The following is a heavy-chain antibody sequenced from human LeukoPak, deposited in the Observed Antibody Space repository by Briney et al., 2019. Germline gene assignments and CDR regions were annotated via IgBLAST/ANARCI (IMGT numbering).Heavy chain of an antibody. CDR1: GGSISSYH. CDR2: IYTSGST. CDR3: ARDSSGSPPYYYYGMDV. J-gene: IGHJ6*02. V-gene: IGHV4-4*07. D-gene: IGHD1-26*01. Sequence: PSETLSLTCTVSGGSISSYHWSWIRQPAGKGLEWIGRIYTSGSTNYNPSLKSRVTISVDTSKNQFSLKLSSVTAADTAVYYCARDSSGSPPYYYYGMDVWGQGTTVTVSS.